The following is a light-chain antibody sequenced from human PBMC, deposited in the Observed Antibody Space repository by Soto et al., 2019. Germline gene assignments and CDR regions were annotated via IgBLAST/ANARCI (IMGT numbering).Light chain of an antibody. CDR2: GNS. CDR3: APWDDSLSGFYV. V-gene: IGLV1-40*01. Sequence: QSVLTQPPSVSGAPGQRVTISCTGSSSNIGAGYDVHWYQQLPGTAPKLLIYGNSNRPSGVPDRFSGSKSGTSASLAISGLRSEDEADYYCAPWDDSLSGFYVFGTGTKVTVL. CDR1: SSNIGAGYD. J-gene: IGLJ1*01.